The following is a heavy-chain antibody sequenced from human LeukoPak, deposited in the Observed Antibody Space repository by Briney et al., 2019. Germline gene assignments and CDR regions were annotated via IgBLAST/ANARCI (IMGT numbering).Heavy chain of an antibody. CDR3: ARDDYYDSSGYYPKFDY. D-gene: IGHD3-22*01. CDR2: ISYDGSNK. J-gene: IGHJ4*02. Sequence: GGSLRLSCAASGFTFSSHAMHWVRQAPGKGLEWVAVISYDGSNKYYADSVKGRFTISRDNSKNTLYLQMNSLRAEDTAVYYCARDDYYDSSGYYPKFDYWGQGTLVTVSS. V-gene: IGHV3-30-3*01. CDR1: GFTFSSHA.